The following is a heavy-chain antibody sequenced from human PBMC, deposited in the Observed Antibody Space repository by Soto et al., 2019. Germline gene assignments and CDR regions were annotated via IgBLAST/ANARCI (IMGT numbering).Heavy chain of an antibody. J-gene: IGHJ5*02. CDR3: AKDRIAAAGSRWFDP. D-gene: IGHD6-13*01. Sequence: GGSLRLSCAASGFTFSSYVMSWVRQAPGKGLEWVSAISGSGGSTYYADSVKGRFTISRDNSKNTLYLQMNSLRAEDTAVYYCAKDRIAAAGSRWFDPWGQGTLVTVSS. CDR2: ISGSGGST. V-gene: IGHV3-23*01. CDR1: GFTFSSYV.